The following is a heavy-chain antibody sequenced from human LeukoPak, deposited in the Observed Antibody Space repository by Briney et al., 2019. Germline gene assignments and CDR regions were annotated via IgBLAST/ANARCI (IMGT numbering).Heavy chain of an antibody. D-gene: IGHD3-22*01. CDR2: IVVGSGNT. V-gene: IGHV1-58*02. Sequence: SVKVSCKASGFTFTSSAMQWVRQARGQRLEWIGWIVVGSGNTNYTQKFQERVTITRDMSTSTAYMELSSLGSEDTAVYYCAAGYYYDSSGYFTPLWWGQGTLVTVSS. J-gene: IGHJ4*02. CDR1: GFTFTSSA. CDR3: AAGYYYDSSGYFTPLW.